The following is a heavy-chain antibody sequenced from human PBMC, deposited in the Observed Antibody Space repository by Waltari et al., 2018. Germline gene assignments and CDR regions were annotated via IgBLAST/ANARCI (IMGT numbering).Heavy chain of an antibody. D-gene: IGHD6-19*01. J-gene: IGHJ4*02. Sequence: QVQLVQSGAEVKKPGASVKVSCKASGYTFTGYYMHWVRQAPGQGLAGMGWINPNSGGTNYAQKFQGRVTMTRDTSISTAYMELSRLRSDDTAVYYCARDWDGAVAGTDYWGQGTLVTVSS. CDR2: INPNSGGT. CDR1: GYTFTGYY. V-gene: IGHV1-2*02. CDR3: ARDWDGAVAGTDY.